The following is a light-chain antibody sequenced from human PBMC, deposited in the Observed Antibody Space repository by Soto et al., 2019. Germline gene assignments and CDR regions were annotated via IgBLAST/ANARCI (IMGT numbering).Light chain of an antibody. CDR1: QSVSSSD. J-gene: IGKJ1*01. CDR2: GAS. CDR3: HQFYSIPWT. Sequence: EIVLTQSPGTLSLSPGDRATLSCRASQSVSSSDLAWYQQKPGQAPRLLIYGASTRATGIPDRFSGSGSGTDFTLTISRLEPEDFAVYYCHQFYSIPWTFGQGTKVEIK. V-gene: IGKV3-20*01.